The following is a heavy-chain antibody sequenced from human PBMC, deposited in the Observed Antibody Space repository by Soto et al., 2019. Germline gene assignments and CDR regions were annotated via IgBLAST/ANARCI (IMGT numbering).Heavy chain of an antibody. J-gene: IGHJ6*02. CDR1: GFTVSSNY. CDR3: ATTTVTTAMYYYGMDV. V-gene: IGHV3-53*01. CDR2: IYSGGST. Sequence: GGSLRLSCAASGFTVSSNYMSWVRQAPGKGLEWVSVIYSGGSTYYADSVKSRFTISRDNSKNTLYLQMNSLRAEDKAVYYCATTTVTTAMYYYGMDVWGQGTTVTVSS. D-gene: IGHD4-17*01.